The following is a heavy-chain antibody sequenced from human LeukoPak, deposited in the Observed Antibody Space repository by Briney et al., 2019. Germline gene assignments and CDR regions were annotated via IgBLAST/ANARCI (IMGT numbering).Heavy chain of an antibody. J-gene: IGHJ4*02. Sequence: GSLRLSCAASGFTFSSFGMSWVRQPPGKGLEWIGEINHSGSANYNPSLKSRVTISVDTSKNQFSLKLSSVTAADTAVYYCARSPEYYDSFDYWGQGTLVTVSS. D-gene: IGHD3-22*01. CDR2: INHSGSA. CDR1: GFTFSSFG. CDR3: ARSPEYYDSFDY. V-gene: IGHV4-34*01.